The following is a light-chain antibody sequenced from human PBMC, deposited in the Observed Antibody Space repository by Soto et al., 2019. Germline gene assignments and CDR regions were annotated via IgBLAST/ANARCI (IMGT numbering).Light chain of an antibody. J-gene: IGKJ4*01. CDR2: GAS. Sequence: EILLTQSPATLSLSPAEIATLSCMASQSVSGSYLAWYQQKPGQAPRLLIYGASTRATGIPARFSGSGSGTEFTLTISSLQSEDFAVYYCQQYNNWPLITFGGGTKVDIK. V-gene: IGKV3-15*01. CDR1: QSVSGSY. CDR3: QQYNNWPLIT.